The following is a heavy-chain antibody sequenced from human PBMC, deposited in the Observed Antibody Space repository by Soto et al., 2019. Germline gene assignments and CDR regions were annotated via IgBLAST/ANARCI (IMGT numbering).Heavy chain of an antibody. CDR3: AKDHLWVYYYDSSGYPIKRYYYYGMDV. J-gene: IGHJ6*02. CDR2: ISYDGSNK. Sequence: HPGGSLRLSCAASGFTFSSYGMHWVRQAPGKGLEWVAVISYDGSNKYYADSVKGRFTISRDNSKNTLYLQMNSLRAEDTAVYYCAKDHLWVYYYDSSGYPIKRYYYYGMDVWGQGTTVTVSS. CDR1: GFTFSSYG. V-gene: IGHV3-30*18. D-gene: IGHD3-22*01.